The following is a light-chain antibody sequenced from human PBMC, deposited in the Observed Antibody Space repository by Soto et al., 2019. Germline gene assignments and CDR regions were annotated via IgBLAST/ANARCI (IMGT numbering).Light chain of an antibody. CDR1: SRDVGSYNL. CDR2: EGT. V-gene: IGLV2-23*01. J-gene: IGLJ1*01. CDR3: CSFAGSSTYV. Sequence: QSVLTQPASVSGSPGQSITISCTGTSRDVGSYNLVSWYQQHPGNAPKLIIYEGTKRPSGVSYRFSGSKSGNTASLTISGLQEEDDGYYHCCSFAGSSTYVFGTGTKVTV.